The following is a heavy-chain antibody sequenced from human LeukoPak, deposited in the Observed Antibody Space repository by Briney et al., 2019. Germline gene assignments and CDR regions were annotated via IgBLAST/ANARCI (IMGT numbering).Heavy chain of an antibody. CDR2: ISGSGGST. CDR3: AKDRGYQWPSRDY. J-gene: IGHJ4*02. V-gene: IGHV3-23*01. D-gene: IGHD6-19*01. CDR1: GFTFSSYA. Sequence: GGSLRLSCAASGFTFSSYAMSWVRQAPGKGLEWVSAISGSGGSTYYADSVKGRFTISRDNSKNTLYQQMNSLRAEDTAVYYRAKDRGYQWPSRDYWGQGTLVTVSS.